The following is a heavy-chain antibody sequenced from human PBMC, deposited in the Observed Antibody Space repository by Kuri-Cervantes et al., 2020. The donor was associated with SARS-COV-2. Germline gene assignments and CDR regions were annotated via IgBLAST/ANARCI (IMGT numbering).Heavy chain of an antibody. D-gene: IGHD1-7*01. CDR3: ARAFNWHYYFDS. CDR2: IYHDGKT. Sequence: GSLRLSCTVSGGSISSYYWSWIRQPPGKGLEWLGYIYHDGKTSYNPSLKSRVTISVDTSKNQFSLRLASMTAADTAVYYCARAFNWHYYFDSWGQGMLVTVSS. V-gene: IGHV4-59*12. J-gene: IGHJ4*02. CDR1: GGSISSYY.